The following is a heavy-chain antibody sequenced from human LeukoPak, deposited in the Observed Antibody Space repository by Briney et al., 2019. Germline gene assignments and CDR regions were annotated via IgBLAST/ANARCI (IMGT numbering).Heavy chain of an antibody. J-gene: IGHJ3*02. CDR2: INPSGGST. Sequence: ASVKVSCKASGYTFTSYYMHWVRQAPGQGLEWMGIINPSGGSTSYAQKFQGRVTMTRDMSTSTVYMELSSLRSEDTAVYYCARGKSSVYGDYAPDAFDIWGQGTMVTVSS. V-gene: IGHV1-46*01. D-gene: IGHD4-17*01. CDR3: ARGKSSVYGDYAPDAFDI. CDR1: GYTFTSYY.